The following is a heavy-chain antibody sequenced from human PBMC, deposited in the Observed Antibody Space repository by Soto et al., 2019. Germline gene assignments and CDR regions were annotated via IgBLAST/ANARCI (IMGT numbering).Heavy chain of an antibody. V-gene: IGHV3-30-3*01. J-gene: IGHJ6*02. Sequence: QVQLVESGGGVVQPGRSLRLSCAASGFTFSSYAMHWVRQAPGKGLEWVAVISYDGSNKYYADSVKGRFTISRDNSKNTLYLQMNSLRAEDTAVYYCARDVGSWYVGYYYYGMDVWGQGTTVTDSS. CDR1: GFTFSSYA. D-gene: IGHD6-13*01. CDR2: ISYDGSNK. CDR3: ARDVGSWYVGYYYYGMDV.